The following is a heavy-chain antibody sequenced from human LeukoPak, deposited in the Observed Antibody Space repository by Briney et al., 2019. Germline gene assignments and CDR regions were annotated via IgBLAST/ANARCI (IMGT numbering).Heavy chain of an antibody. CDR2: IYYSGST. Sequence: SETLSLTCTVSGGSVSSYDWSWIRQPPGKGLEWIGSIYYSGSTTYNPSLKSRVTISVDTSTNQFSLKLSSVTAADTAMYYCATYSGSYAIGHWGQGTLVTVSS. CDR3: ATYSGSYAIGH. D-gene: IGHD1-26*01. V-gene: IGHV4-59*02. CDR1: GGSVSSYD. J-gene: IGHJ4*02.